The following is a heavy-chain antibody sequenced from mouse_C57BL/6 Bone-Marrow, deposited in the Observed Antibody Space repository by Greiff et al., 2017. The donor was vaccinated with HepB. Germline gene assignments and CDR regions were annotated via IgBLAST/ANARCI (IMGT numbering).Heavy chain of an antibody. D-gene: IGHD1-1*01. CDR2: INYDGSST. V-gene: IGHV5-16*01. CDR1: GFTFSDYY. CDR3: ARGGGITTVVHFDY. J-gene: IGHJ2*01. Sequence: EVQLQQSEGGLVQPGSSMKLYCTASGFTFSDYYMAWVRQVPEKGLEWVANINYDGSSTYYLDSLKSRFIISRDNAKNILYLQMSSLKSEDTATYYCARGGGITTVVHFDYWGQGTTLTVSS.